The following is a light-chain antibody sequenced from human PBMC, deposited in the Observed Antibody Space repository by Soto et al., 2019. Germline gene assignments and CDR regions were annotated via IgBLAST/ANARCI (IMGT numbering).Light chain of an antibody. J-gene: IGKJ4*01. CDR2: ASS. V-gene: IGKV1-39*01. CDR3: QQSYLTPLT. CDR1: QSISSY. Sequence: DIQMTQSPSSLSTSVGDRVTITCRASQSISSYLNWYQQKPGKAPKLLIYASSSLQSGVPSRFSGIGSGTDFTLTLSSLQPEDCAIYYSQQSYLTPLTCAGGTRVEI.